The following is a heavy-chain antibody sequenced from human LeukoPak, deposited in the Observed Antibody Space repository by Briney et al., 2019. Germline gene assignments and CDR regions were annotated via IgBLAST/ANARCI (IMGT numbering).Heavy chain of an antibody. D-gene: IGHD2-2*01. V-gene: IGHV3-23*01. CDR1: GFTFSSYA. Sequence: GGSLRLSCAASGFTFSSYAMSWVRQAPGKGLEWVSAISGSGGSTYYADSVKGRFTISRDNSKNTLYLQMNSLRAEDTAAYYCAKDMLYCSSTSCPGYWGQGTLVTVSS. CDR3: AKDMLYCSSTSCPGY. CDR2: ISGSGGST. J-gene: IGHJ4*02.